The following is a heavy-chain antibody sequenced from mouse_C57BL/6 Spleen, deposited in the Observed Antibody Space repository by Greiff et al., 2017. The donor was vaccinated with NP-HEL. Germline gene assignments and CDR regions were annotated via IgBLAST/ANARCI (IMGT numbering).Heavy chain of an antibody. D-gene: IGHD1-1*01. CDR2: IDPETGGT. J-gene: IGHJ3*01. Sequence: QVQLKQSGAELVRPGASVTLSCKASGYTFTDYEMHWVKQTPVHGLEWIGAIDPETGGTAYNQKFKGKAILTADKSSSTAYMERRSLTSEDAAVYYCTKGNYGSSYSHFAYWGQGTLVTVSA. CDR3: TKGNYGSSYSHFAY. CDR1: GYTFTDYE. V-gene: IGHV1-15*01.